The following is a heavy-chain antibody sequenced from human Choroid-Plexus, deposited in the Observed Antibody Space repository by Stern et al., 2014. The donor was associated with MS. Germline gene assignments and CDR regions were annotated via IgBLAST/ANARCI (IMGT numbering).Heavy chain of an antibody. CDR1: GYIFTGYY. Sequence: MQLVESGAEVKKLGASVKVSCKTSGYIFTGYYIHWVRQAPGQGLEWMAWINPNTGGTKYAQKFQGRVTMSRDTSISTAYVELSSLTSDDTAVYYCARDQRGITIFGEVTDYYYLGMDVWGQGTTVTVSS. D-gene: IGHD3-3*01. V-gene: IGHV1-2*02. J-gene: IGHJ6*02. CDR2: INPNTGGT. CDR3: ARDQRGITIFGEVTDYYYLGMDV.